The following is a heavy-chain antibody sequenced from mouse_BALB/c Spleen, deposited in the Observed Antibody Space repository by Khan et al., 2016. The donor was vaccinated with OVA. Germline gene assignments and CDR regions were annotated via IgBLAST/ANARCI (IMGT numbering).Heavy chain of an antibody. CDR2: INPSNGRT. D-gene: IGHD2-1*01. CDR3: ARLYYAWLAD. V-gene: IGHV1S81*02. CDR1: GYTFTTYW. Sequence: QVQLQQSGAELVKPGASVKLSCKASGYTFTTYWMHWVRQRPGQGLEWIGEINPSNGRTNNNEKFESKATLTVDKSSNTAYVQLSSLTSEDSAVYYCARLYYAWLADWGQGTLVTVSA. J-gene: IGHJ3*01.